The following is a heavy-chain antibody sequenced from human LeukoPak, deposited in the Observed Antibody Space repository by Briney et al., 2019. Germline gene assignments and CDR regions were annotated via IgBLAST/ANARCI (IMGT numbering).Heavy chain of an antibody. D-gene: IGHD6-6*01. CDR2: IYTSGST. V-gene: IGHV4-4*07. CDR3: AGDRGAKSIAARSLTNWFDP. CDR1: GGSISSYY. Sequence: SETLSLTCTVSGGSISSYYWSWIRQPAGKGLEWIGRIYTSGSTNYNPSLKSRVTMSVDTSKNQFSLKLSSVTAADTAVYYCAGDRGAKSIAARSLTNWFDPWGQGTLVTVSS. J-gene: IGHJ5*02.